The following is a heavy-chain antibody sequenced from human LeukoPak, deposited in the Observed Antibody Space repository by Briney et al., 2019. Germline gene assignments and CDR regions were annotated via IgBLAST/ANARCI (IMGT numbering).Heavy chain of an antibody. CDR2: IYYSGST. Sequence: SQTLSLTCTVSGGSISSGGYYWSWIRQHSGKGLEWIGYIYYSGSTYYNPSLKSRVTISVDTSKNQFSLKLSSVTAADTAVYYCARDRDSGPYFDYWGQGTLVTVSS. CDR3: ARDRDSGPYFDY. J-gene: IGHJ4*02. CDR1: GGSISSGGYY. D-gene: IGHD3-10*01. V-gene: IGHV4-31*03.